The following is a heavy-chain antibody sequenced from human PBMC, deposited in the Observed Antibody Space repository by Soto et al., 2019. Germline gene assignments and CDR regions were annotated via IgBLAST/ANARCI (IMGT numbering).Heavy chain of an antibody. CDR1: GFTVSNNY. D-gene: IGHD3-10*01. Sequence: EVQLVESGGGLIQPGGSLRLSCAVSGFTVSNNYMSWVRQAPGKGLEGVSVIYSGGYTAYGDSVKGRFTISRDNSKNHQYLKMNSPSAADPAVYYCGAPPGGGGYWGQGTLVTVSS. V-gene: IGHV3-53*01. CDR2: IYSGGYT. J-gene: IGHJ4*02. CDR3: GAPPGGGGY.